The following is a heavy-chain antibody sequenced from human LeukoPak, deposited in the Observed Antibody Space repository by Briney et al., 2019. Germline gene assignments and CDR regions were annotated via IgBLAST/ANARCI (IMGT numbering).Heavy chain of an antibody. D-gene: IGHD2-15*01. CDR3: AKGRRYHGGSPDAFNI. V-gene: IGHV3-23*01. J-gene: IGHJ3*02. Sequence: GGSLRLSCAASVFTFSSYWISSVRQAPGKVLELVSSITGSGRTTYYADSVKGRFTISRDNSKNTVDLQMNSLRAEDTALYYCAKGRRYHGGSPDAFNIWGQGTMVIVSS. CDR1: VFTFSSYW. CDR2: ITGSGRTT.